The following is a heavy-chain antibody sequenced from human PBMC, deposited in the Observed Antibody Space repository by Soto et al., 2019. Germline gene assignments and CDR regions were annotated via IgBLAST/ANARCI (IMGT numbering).Heavy chain of an antibody. Sequence: SETLSLTCTVSGASISDYYWSWIRQPPGKGLEWIGYRYYSGSTNYNPSLKSRVAISLDTSKNQFSLNLSSVTAADTAVYFCARRYSCGLDYWGQGTLVTVSS. CDR2: RYYSGST. J-gene: IGHJ4*02. V-gene: IGHV4-59*01. D-gene: IGHD5-18*01. CDR1: GASISDYY. CDR3: ARRYSCGLDY.